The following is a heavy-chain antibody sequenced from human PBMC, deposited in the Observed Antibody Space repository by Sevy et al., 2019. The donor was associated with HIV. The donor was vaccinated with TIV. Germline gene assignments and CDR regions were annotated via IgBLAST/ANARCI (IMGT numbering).Heavy chain of an antibody. Sequence: GGSLRLSCAASGFTFSNYGMHWVRQAPGKGLEWLAAISYDGINKDYADSAKGRFTISRDNFKNMLYLQMNSLRIEDTALYYCAKCPVGELGVLDMWGQGTMVTVSS. D-gene: IGHD3-10*01. CDR1: GFTFSNYG. CDR2: ISYDGINK. J-gene: IGHJ3*02. CDR3: AKCPVGELGVLDM. V-gene: IGHV3-30*18.